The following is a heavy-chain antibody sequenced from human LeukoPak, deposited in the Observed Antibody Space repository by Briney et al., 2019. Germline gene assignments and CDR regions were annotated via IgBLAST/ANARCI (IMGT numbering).Heavy chain of an antibody. D-gene: IGHD4-23*01. J-gene: IGHJ4*02. CDR2: ISYDGSNK. CDR1: GFTFSSYA. V-gene: IGHV3-30*04. Sequence: PGGSLRLSCAASGFTFSSYAMHWVRQAPGKGLEWVAVISYDGSNKYYADSVKGRFTISRDNSKNTLYLQMNSLRAEDTAVYYCARDYYGGNYALRWYFDYWGQGTLVTVSS. CDR3: ARDYYGGNYALRWYFDY.